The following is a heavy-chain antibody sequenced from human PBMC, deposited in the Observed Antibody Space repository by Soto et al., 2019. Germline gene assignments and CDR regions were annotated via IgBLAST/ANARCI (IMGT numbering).Heavy chain of an antibody. D-gene: IGHD5-18*01. V-gene: IGHV1-18*01. Sequence: QVQLVQSGAEVKKPGASVKVSCKASGYTFTSYGISWVRQAPGQGLEWMGWISAYNGNTNYAQKPQGSVTMTTDTSTSTAYMELRGLRSDDPAVYYCARDGVDTAAGYYYGMDVWGQGTRVTVSS. CDR3: ARDGVDTAAGYYYGMDV. CDR1: GYTFTSYG. J-gene: IGHJ6*02. CDR2: ISAYNGNT.